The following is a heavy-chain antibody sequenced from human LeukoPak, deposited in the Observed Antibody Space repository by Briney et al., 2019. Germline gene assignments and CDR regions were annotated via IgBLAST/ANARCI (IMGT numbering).Heavy chain of an antibody. Sequence: PGGSLRLSCAASGFTFSSYVMHWVRQAPGKGLEWVAVIWYDGSNKYYADSVKGRFTISRDNSKNTLYLQMNSLRAEDTAVYYCARDPTIFGPRGLFDYWGQGTLVTVSS. CDR2: IWYDGSNK. CDR1: GFTFSSYV. J-gene: IGHJ4*02. V-gene: IGHV3-33*01. CDR3: ARDPTIFGPRGLFDY. D-gene: IGHD3-3*01.